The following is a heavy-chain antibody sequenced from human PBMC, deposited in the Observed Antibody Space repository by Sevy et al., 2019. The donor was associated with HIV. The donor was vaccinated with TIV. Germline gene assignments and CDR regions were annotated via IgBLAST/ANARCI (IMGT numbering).Heavy chain of an antibody. CDR2: INHSGANT. CDR3: AANWNLDY. Sequence: QLGGSLRLSCAASGFTFSSYAMHWVRQAPGKGLECVSIINHSGANTYYIDSVKGRFTISRDNSKNTVYLQMNSLRAEDTAVYYCAANWNLDYWGQGILVTVSS. J-gene: IGHJ4*02. V-gene: IGHV3-23*01. CDR1: GFTFSSYA. D-gene: IGHD1-1*01.